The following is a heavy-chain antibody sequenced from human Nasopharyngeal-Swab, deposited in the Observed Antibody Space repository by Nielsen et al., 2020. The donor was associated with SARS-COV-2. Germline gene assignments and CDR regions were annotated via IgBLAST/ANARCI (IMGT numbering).Heavy chain of an antibody. V-gene: IGHV3-21*01. Sequence: WIRQPPGKGLELVSSISSSSSYIYYADSVKGRLTISRDNAKNSLYLQMNSLRVEDTAIYYCARGYCSGGSYPLDHWGQGTLVTVSS. CDR3: ARGYCSGGSYPLDH. D-gene: IGHD2-15*01. J-gene: IGHJ4*02. CDR2: ISSSSSYI.